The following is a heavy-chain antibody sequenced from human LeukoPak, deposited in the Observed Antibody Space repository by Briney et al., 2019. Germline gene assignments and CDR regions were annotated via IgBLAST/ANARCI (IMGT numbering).Heavy chain of an antibody. CDR3: ARLIMGATSIDY. J-gene: IGHJ4*02. V-gene: IGHV4-34*01. CDR1: GGSVSGYY. D-gene: IGHD1-26*01. Sequence: SETLSLTCVVSGGSVSGYYWGWIRQPPGKGLEWIGEINHSGSTNYNPSLKSRVTISVDTSKNQFSLKLSSVTAADTAVYYCARLIMGATSIDYWGQGTLVTVSS. CDR2: INHSGST.